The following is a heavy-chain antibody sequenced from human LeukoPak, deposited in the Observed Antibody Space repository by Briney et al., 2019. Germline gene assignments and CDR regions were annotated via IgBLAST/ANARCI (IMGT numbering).Heavy chain of an antibody. CDR1: GFTFSSG. J-gene: IGHJ4*02. CDR3: AKGELHFNTCSFDY. V-gene: IGHV3-30*18. D-gene: IGHD1-26*01. Sequence: QPGGSLRLSCAASGFTFSSGMHWVRQGPGKGLEWVAVISYDGNHKYYGDSVKGRFTISRDNSRNTLYLQMDSLKTEDTAVYYCAKGELHFNTCSFDYWGQGTLVTVSS. CDR2: ISYDGNHK.